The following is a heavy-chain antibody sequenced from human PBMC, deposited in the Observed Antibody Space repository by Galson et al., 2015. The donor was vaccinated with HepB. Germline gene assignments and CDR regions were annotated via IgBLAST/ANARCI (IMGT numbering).Heavy chain of an antibody. D-gene: IGHD3-22*01. J-gene: IGHJ2*01. V-gene: IGHV6-1*01. Sequence: CAISGDSVSSNSAAWNWIRQSPPRGLEWLGRTYYRSKWYSDYAVSVKSRITINPDTSKNQFSLQLNSVTPEDTAVYYCARYYYDSSGYLWYFDLWGRGTLVTVSS. CDR1: GDSVSSNSAA. CDR2: TYYRSKWYS. CDR3: ARYYYDSSGYLWYFDL.